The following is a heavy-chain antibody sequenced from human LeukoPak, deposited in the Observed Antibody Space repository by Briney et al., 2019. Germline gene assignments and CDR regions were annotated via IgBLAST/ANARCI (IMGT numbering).Heavy chain of an antibody. CDR1: GGSISSYY. D-gene: IGHD2-2*01. Sequence: SETLSLTCTVSGGSISSYYWSWIRQPPGKGLEWIGYIYTSGSTNYNPSLKSRVTISVDTSKNQFSLKLSSVTAADTAVYYCARRHPYCSSTSCYYDYWGQGTLVTVSS. J-gene: IGHJ4*02. CDR3: ARRHPYCSSTSCYYDY. CDR2: IYTSGST. V-gene: IGHV4-4*09.